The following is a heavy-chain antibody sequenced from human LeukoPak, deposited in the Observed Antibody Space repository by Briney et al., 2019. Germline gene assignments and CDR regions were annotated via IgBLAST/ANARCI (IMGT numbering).Heavy chain of an antibody. CDR1: GGSISSSSYY. V-gene: IGHV4-39*01. Sequence: SETLSLTCTVSGGSISSSSYYWGWIRQPPGKGLEWIGSIYYSGSTYYNPSLKSRVTISVDTSENQFSLKLSSVTAADTAVYYCARPSSIAALPYFDYWGQGTLVTVSS. CDR3: ARPSSIAALPYFDY. CDR2: IYYSGST. D-gene: IGHD6-6*01. J-gene: IGHJ4*02.